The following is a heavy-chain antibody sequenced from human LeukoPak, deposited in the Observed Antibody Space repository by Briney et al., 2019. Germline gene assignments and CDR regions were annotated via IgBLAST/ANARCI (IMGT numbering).Heavy chain of an antibody. V-gene: IGHV1-2*02. D-gene: IGHD3-10*01. Sequence: ASVKVSCKASGYTFTGYYMHWVRQAPGQGLEWMGWINPNSGGTNYAQKFQGRVTMTRDTSISTAYMELSRLRSDDTAVYYCARIYGSGSYPQDYWGQGTLVTVSS. CDR3: ARIYGSGSYPQDY. J-gene: IGHJ4*02. CDR1: GYTFTGYY. CDR2: INPNSGGT.